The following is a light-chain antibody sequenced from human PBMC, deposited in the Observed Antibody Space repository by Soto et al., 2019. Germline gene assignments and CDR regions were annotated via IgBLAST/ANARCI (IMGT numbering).Light chain of an antibody. V-gene: IGKV1-27*01. J-gene: IGKJ4*01. CDR2: AAS. CDR3: QKYNSAPPT. CDR1: QGISNY. Sequence: DIQMTQSPSSLSASVGDRVTITCRASQGISNYLAWYQQKPGKVPKLLIYAASTLQSGVPSRFSWQGTWNDFTLNLRSLPPEDVATYYCQKYNSAPPTFGGGTKVEIK.